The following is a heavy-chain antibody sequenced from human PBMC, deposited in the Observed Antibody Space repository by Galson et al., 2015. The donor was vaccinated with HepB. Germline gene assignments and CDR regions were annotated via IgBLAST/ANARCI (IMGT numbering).Heavy chain of an antibody. CDR2: TYYRSKWYN. J-gene: IGHJ6*02. CDR3: ARDEWLLSSLGSFTLDV. Sequence: CAISGDSVSSNSAAWNWIRQSPSRGLEWLGRTYYRSKWYNDYAVSVKSRITINPDTSKNQFSLQLNSVTPEDTAVYYCARDEWLLSSLGSFTLDVWGQGTTVTVSS. D-gene: IGHD2-21*02. CDR1: GDSVSSNSAA. V-gene: IGHV6-1*01.